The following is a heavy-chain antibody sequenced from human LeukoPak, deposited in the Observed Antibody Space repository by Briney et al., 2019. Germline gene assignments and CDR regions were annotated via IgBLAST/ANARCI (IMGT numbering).Heavy chain of an antibody. CDR2: ISNNGGYT. Sequence: PGGSLRLSCAASGFTFSSSAMSWVRQAPGKGLEWVSAISNNGGYTYYADSVQGRFTISRDNSKSTLCLQMNSLRAEDTAVYYCAKTLAKTHLNLFDSSGYYSDYWGQGTLVTISS. CDR3: AKTLAKTHLNLFDSSGYYSDY. V-gene: IGHV3-23*01. J-gene: IGHJ4*02. CDR1: GFTFSSSA. D-gene: IGHD3-22*01.